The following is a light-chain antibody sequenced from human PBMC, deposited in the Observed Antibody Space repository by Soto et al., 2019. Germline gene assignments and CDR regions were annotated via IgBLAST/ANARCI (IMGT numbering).Light chain of an antibody. V-gene: IGKV3-15*01. CDR2: GAS. CDR1: QRVSRD. CDR3: QQYNNWSPIT. Sequence: EIVMTHSPAALSVSPWERVTLSCRASQRVSRDLAWYQQKPGQAPRLLIYGASTRATGIPARFSGSGSGTEFTLTISSLQSEDFAVYYCQQYNNWSPITFGQGTRLEIK. J-gene: IGKJ5*01.